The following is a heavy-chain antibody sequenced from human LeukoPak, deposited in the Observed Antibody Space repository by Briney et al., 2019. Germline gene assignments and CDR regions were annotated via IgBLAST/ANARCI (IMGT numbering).Heavy chain of an antibody. J-gene: IGHJ4*02. CDR3: ARDRSGNYNDSSDYRY. CDR1: GYTFISYG. D-gene: IGHD3-22*01. Sequence: GASVKVSCKASGYTFISYGISWVRQAPGQGLEWMGWISAYNGNTNYARKFQGRLTMTTDTPTNTAYMELRSLRSDDTAVYYCARDRSGNYNDSSDYRYWGQGTLVTVSS. CDR2: ISAYNGNT. V-gene: IGHV1-18*01.